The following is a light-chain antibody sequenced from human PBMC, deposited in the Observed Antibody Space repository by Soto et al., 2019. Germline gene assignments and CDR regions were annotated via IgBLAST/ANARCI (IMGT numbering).Light chain of an antibody. CDR2: DST. CDR1: QSIHTS. V-gene: IGKV3-20*01. J-gene: IGKJ5*01. CDR3: QQYGSSPIT. Sequence: VLTQSPATLSLSPGERATLSCRASQSIHTSLAWYQQKSGKPPRLVIYDSTLRANGVPDRFSGSGSGTDFTLTISRLESEDFAVYYCQQYGSSPITFGQGTRLEIK.